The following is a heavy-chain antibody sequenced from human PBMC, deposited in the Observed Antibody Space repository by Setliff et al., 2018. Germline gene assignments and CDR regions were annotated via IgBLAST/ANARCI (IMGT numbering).Heavy chain of an antibody. CDR3: AKRGPYCSGGTCHYYFDY. CDR2: ISGSAQTT. V-gene: IGHV3-23*01. CDR1: GFTFTNYA. J-gene: IGHJ4*02. D-gene: IGHD2-15*01. Sequence: GSLRLSCAASGFTFTNYAMSWVRQAPGKEPEWVSLISGSAQTTYYADSVKGRFTISRDNSKNTVYLEMNSLRAEDTAVYYCAKRGPYCSGGTCHYYFDYWGQGTLVTVSS.